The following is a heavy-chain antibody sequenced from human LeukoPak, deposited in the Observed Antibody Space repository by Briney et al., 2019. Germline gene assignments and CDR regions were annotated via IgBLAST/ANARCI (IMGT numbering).Heavy chain of an antibody. CDR3: ARAQKPPLLWFGEYFDY. CDR2: IYYSGST. Sequence: PSETLSLTCTVSGSSISSGGYYWSWIRQHPGKGLEWIGYIYYSGSTYYNPSLKSRVTISVDTSKNQFSLKLSSVTAADTAVYYCARAQKPPLLWFGEYFDYWGQGTLVTVSS. CDR1: GSSISSGGYY. V-gene: IGHV4-31*03. J-gene: IGHJ4*02. D-gene: IGHD3-10*01.